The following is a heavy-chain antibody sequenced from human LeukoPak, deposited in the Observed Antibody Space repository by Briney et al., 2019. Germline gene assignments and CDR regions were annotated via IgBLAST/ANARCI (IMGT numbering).Heavy chain of an antibody. CDR3: ARGEKYDPTSLNFDY. Sequence: SSVKVTCKTSGYTFTGYYMHWVRQVPGKGLAWMGLINSKSGGTNCAQKFQGRVTMTRDTSISTVYMELSRLRSDDTDVYYCARGEKYDPTSLNFDYWGQGTLVTVSS. CDR2: INSKSGGT. CDR1: GYTFTGYY. V-gene: IGHV1-2*02. J-gene: IGHJ4*02. D-gene: IGHD2/OR15-2a*01.